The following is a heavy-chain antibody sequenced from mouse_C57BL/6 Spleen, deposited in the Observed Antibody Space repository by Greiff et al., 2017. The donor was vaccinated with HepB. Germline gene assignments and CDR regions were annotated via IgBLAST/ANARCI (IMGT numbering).Heavy chain of an antibody. J-gene: IGHJ4*01. D-gene: IGHD1-1*01. CDR1: GYTFTSYG. Sequence: VQLQQSGAELVRPGSSVKMSCKTTGYTFTSYGINWVKQRPGQGLEWIGYIYIGNGYTEYNEKFKGKATLTSDTSSSTAYMQLSSLTSEDSAIYVCARDLYYAGNAMDYWGQGTSVTVSS. CDR3: ARDLYYAGNAMDY. CDR2: IYIGNGYT. V-gene: IGHV1-58*01.